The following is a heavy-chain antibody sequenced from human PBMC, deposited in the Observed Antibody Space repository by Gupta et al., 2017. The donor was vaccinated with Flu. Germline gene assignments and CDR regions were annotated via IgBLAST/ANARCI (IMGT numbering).Heavy chain of an antibody. J-gene: IGHJ4*01. V-gene: IGHV3-21*01. CDR1: TFTFSSYT. CDR3: ARSMLAARPPVDD. Sequence: EVQLVESGGGLVKPGGSLRLSCAASTFTFSSYTMNWVRQAPGKGLEWVSSISGTTSYIYYADSVRGRFTISGDNAKNSLYLQMNSLRAEETAVYYCARSMLAARPPVDDGGHGPMVTVSS. D-gene: IGHD6-6*01. CDR2: ISGTTSYI.